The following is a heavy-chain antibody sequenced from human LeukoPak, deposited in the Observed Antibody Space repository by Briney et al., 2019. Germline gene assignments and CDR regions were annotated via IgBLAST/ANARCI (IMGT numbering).Heavy chain of an antibody. CDR1: GGSMSSGSYY. CDR2: IFTSGST. V-gene: IGHV4-61*02. J-gene: IGHJ4*02. D-gene: IGHD3-3*02. Sequence: TSQTLSLTCTVSGGSMSSGSYYWSWIRQPAGKGLEWIGRIFTSGSTNYNPSLKSRVTMSVDTSKNQFSLKLSSVTAADTAAYYCARVGIASFDYWGQGTLVTVSS. CDR3: ARVGIASFDY.